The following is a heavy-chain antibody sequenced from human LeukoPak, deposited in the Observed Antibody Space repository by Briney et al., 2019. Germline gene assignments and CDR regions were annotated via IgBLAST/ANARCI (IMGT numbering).Heavy chain of an antibody. CDR1: GVSISSYY. Sequence: SETLPLTCTVSGVSISSYYWSWIRQPAGKGLEWVGRVYSSGSTNYNPSLRSRVTMSFDTSKNQFSLNLSSVTAADTAVYYCARLDYDSSGYYAYYFDFWGQGTLVTVSS. CDR2: VYSSGST. J-gene: IGHJ4*02. D-gene: IGHD3-22*01. CDR3: ARLDYDSSGYYAYYFDF. V-gene: IGHV4-4*07.